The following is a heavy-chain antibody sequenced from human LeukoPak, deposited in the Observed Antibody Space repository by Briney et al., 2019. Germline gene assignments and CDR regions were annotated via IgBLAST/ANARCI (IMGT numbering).Heavy chain of an antibody. D-gene: IGHD6-19*01. CDR3: AREVPEQWLVREWDGWFDP. Sequence: PGGSLRLSCAASGFTFSSYATHWVRQAPGKGLEWVAVISYDGSNKYYADSVKGRFTISRDNSKNTLYLQMNSLRAEDTAVYYCAREVPEQWLVREWDGWFDPWGQGTLVTVSS. CDR2: ISYDGSNK. CDR1: GFTFSSYA. J-gene: IGHJ5*02. V-gene: IGHV3-30*04.